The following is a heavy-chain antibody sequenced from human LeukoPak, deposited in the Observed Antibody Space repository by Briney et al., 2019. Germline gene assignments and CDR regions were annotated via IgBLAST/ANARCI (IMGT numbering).Heavy chain of an antibody. J-gene: IGHJ5*02. D-gene: IGHD1-26*01. CDR3: ARDGYYVYFDP. CDR2: IEASGST. CDR1: GGSISSGNYY. V-gene: IGHV4-61*02. Sequence: SETLSLTCTVSGGSISSGNYYWSWIRQPAGKGLEWIGRIEASGSTVYNPSLKSRVSILRDTSKNQLSLKLRYVTAADTAVYYCARDGYYVYFDPWGQGTLVTVSS.